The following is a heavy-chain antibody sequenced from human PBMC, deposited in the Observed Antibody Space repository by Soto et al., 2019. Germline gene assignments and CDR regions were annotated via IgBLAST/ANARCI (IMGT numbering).Heavy chain of an antibody. CDR3: ARVLGYCSSTSCYNWFDP. J-gene: IGHJ5*02. D-gene: IGHD2-2*01. CDR1: GGTFSSYA. V-gene: IGHV1-69*13. Sequence: SVKVSWKTSGGTFSSYAISCVRQAPGQGLEWMGGIIPIFGTANYAQKFQGRVTITADESTSTAYMELSSLRSEDTAVYYCARVLGYCSSTSCYNWFDPWGQGTLVTVSS. CDR2: IIPIFGTA.